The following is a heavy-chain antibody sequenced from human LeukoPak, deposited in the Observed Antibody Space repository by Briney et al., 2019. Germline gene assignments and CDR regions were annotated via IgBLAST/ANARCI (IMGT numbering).Heavy chain of an antibody. CDR1: GFTFSSAW. CDR2: IKSKADAETT. CDR3: ITDVPSDLYSFDF. V-gene: IGHV3-15*05. D-gene: IGHD2-15*01. J-gene: IGHJ5*01. Sequence: GGSLRLSCEASGFTFSSAWMSWVRQPPGKGPECVGRIKSKADAETTDYGAPVKGRFSISRDDSKNTLYLQTNSLKAEDTAVYYCITDVPSDLYSFDFWGQGTLVTVSS.